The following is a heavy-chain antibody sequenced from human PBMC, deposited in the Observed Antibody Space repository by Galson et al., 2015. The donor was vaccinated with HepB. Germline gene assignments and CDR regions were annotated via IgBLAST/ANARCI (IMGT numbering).Heavy chain of an antibody. CDR1: GFSLTTSGVG. CDR3: VHNSRLQGGHAY. D-gene: IGHD4-11*01. V-gene: IGHV2-5*02. J-gene: IGHJ4*02. Sequence: PALVKPTQTLTLTCTFSGFSLTTSGVGVGWIRQPPGKALEWLALIYWDDDKRYSPSLKSRLTITKDISKNQVVLTMTNMDPVDTATYYGVHNSRLQGGHAYWGQGTLVTVSS. CDR2: IYWDDDK.